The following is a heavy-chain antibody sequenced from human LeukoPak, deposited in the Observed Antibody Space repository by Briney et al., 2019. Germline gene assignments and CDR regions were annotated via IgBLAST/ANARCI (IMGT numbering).Heavy chain of an antibody. CDR1: GGSISRYY. V-gene: IGHV4-4*07. J-gene: IGHJ4*02. CDR2: IHTSGST. Sequence: SETLSLTCTVSGGSISRYYWNWIRQPAGKGLEWIGRIHTSGSTNYNPSLKSRVTVSVDTSKNQFSLKLSSVTAADTAVYYCGYSYGYGYYFDYWGQGTLVTVSS. D-gene: IGHD5-18*01. CDR3: GYSYGYGYYFDY.